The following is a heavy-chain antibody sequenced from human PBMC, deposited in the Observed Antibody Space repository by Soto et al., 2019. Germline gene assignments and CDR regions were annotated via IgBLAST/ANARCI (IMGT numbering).Heavy chain of an antibody. CDR3: ARDGDSYGYADY. CDR2: ISYDGSNK. J-gene: IGHJ4*02. CDR1: GFTFSSYA. Sequence: QVQLVESGGGVVQPGRSLRLSCAASGFTFSSYAMHWVRQAPGKGLEWVAVISYDGSNKYYADSVKGRFTISRDNSKNTLYLQMNSLRAEDTAVYYCARDGDSYGYADYWGQGTLVTVSS. V-gene: IGHV3-30-3*01. D-gene: IGHD5-18*01.